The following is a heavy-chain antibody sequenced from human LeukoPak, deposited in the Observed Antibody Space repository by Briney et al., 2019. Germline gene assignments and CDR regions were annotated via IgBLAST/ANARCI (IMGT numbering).Heavy chain of an antibody. J-gene: IGHJ4*02. CDR1: GASISSDKW. Sequence: SGTLSLTCVVSGASISSDKWWTWVRHTPGKGLEWIGEIHPSGRTNYKPSLKSRVSMSVDRSKNQFSLKMTSVTAADTAFYYCARGGDWKFDYWGQGALVTVSS. CDR2: IHPSGRT. CDR3: ARGGDWKFDY. V-gene: IGHV4-4*02. D-gene: IGHD2-21*02.